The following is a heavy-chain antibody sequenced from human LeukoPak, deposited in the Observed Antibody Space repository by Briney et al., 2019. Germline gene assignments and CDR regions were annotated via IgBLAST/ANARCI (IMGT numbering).Heavy chain of an antibody. CDR3: ARDTSYASDS. CDR2: INGDGSST. J-gene: IGHJ4*02. Sequence: PGGSLRLSCAASGFTFRTYWMHWVRQAPGKGLVWVSRINGDGSSTNYADPVKGRFTISRDNAKNTLYLQMNSLRAEDTAVHYCARDTSYASDSWGQGTLVTVSS. CDR1: GFTFRTYW. V-gene: IGHV3-74*01. D-gene: IGHD3-16*01.